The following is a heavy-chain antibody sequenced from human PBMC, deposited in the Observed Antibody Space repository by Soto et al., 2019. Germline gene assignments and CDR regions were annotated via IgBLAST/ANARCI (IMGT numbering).Heavy chain of an antibody. CDR3: ARGGVGAAGGMDV. D-gene: IGHD1-26*01. J-gene: IGHJ6*02. V-gene: IGHV1-69*08. CDR2: IIPIFTQT. CDR1: GYTFTIYT. Sequence: QVQLVQSGAEVKKPGSSVKVSCKSSGYTFTIYTVTWVRQAPGQGLEWMGRIIPIFTQTNYAQKFQDRVTITADKSTSTVYMELSGLRYEDTAVYYCARGGVGAAGGMDVWGQETTVNVSS.